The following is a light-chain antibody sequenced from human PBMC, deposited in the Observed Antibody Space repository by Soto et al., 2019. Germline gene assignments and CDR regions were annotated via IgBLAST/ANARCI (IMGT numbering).Light chain of an antibody. CDR1: SSDVGRYNY. CDR3: NAHRTSSPRLV. CDR2: DVS. J-gene: IGLJ2*01. V-gene: IGLV2-14*03. Sequence: QSALTQPASVSGSLGQSITISCTGTSSDVGRYNYVSWYQHHPGKAPKLMIYDVSNRPSGVSNRFSGSKSGNTASLTISGVQAEDEADYYCNAHRTSSPRLVFGGGTKLTVL.